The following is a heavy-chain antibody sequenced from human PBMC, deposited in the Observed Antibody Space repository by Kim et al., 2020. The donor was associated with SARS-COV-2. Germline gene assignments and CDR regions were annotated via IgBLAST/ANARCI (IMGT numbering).Heavy chain of an antibody. V-gene: IGHV1-3*01. D-gene: IGHD6-13*01. Sequence: SQKFQGRVTITRDTSASTSYMELSSLRSEDTAVYYCARGSAAAGTWPFDYWGQGTLVTVSS. CDR3: ARGSAAAGTWPFDY. J-gene: IGHJ4*02.